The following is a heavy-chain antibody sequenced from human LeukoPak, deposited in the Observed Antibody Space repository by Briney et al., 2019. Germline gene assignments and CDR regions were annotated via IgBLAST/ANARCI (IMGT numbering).Heavy chain of an antibody. D-gene: IGHD2-2*01. Sequence: GGSLRLSCAASGFTVSSNYMGWVRQAPGKGLEWVSVISDGTTFSDGGTTYYTDSVKGRFTISRDNSRNTLYLQMNSLRAEDTAVYYCAKDGEQYCSSTSCYAGFDYWGQGTLVTVSS. CDR3: AKDGEQYCSSTSCYAGFDY. CDR2: ISDGTTFSDGGTT. CDR1: GFTVSSNY. J-gene: IGHJ4*02. V-gene: IGHV3-NL1*01.